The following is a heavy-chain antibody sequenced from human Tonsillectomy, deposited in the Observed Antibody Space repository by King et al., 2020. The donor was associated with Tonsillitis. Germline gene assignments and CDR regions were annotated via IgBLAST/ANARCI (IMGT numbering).Heavy chain of an antibody. CDR2: IKSKTDGGTT. Sequence: VQLVESGGGLVKPGGSLRLSCAASGFTFSNAWMNWVRQAPGKGLEWVGRIKSKTDGGTTDYAAPVKGRFTISRDDSKNTLYLQMNSLKTEDAAVYYCTTDIGGYYKLDRNWGQGTLVTVSS. V-gene: IGHV3-15*07. J-gene: IGHJ4*02. CDR3: TTDIGGYYKLDRN. CDR1: GFTFSNAW. D-gene: IGHD3-22*01.